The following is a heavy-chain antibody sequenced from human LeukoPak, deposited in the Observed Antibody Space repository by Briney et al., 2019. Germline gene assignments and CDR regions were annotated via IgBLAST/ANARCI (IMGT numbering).Heavy chain of an antibody. CDR1: GGSISSSSYY. D-gene: IGHD3-22*01. J-gene: IGHJ4*02. Sequence: SETLSHTCTVSGGSISSSSYYWGWIRQPPGKGLEWIGSIYYSGSTYYNPSLRSRVTISVDTSRNQFSLKLSSVTAADTAVYYCARDSVDYYDSSGYFDYWGQGTLVTVSS. V-gene: IGHV4-39*07. CDR2: IYYSGST. CDR3: ARDSVDYYDSSGYFDY.